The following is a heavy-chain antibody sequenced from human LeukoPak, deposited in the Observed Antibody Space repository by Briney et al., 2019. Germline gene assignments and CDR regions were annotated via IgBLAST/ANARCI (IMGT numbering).Heavy chain of an antibody. V-gene: IGHV3-30*02. D-gene: IGHD3-3*01. Sequence: GGSLRLSCAASGFTFSSYGIHWVRQAPGKGLEWVAFIRKEGTNKYYSDSVKGRFTISRDNSKNSLYLEMNSLRAEDTAVYYCARDMEFWSGSDYWGQGTLVTVSS. CDR1: GFTFSSYG. J-gene: IGHJ4*02. CDR2: IRKEGTNK. CDR3: ARDMEFWSGSDY.